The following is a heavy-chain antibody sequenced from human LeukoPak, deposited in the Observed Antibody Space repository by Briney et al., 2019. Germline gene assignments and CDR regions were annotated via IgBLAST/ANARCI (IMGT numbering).Heavy chain of an antibody. J-gene: IGHJ3*02. Sequence: SETLSLTCTVSGGSISSYYWSWIRQPPGKGLEWIGYIYYSGSTNYNPSLKSRVTISVDTSKNQFSLKLSSVTAADTAVYYCAINSRKGVAGTFGAFDIWGQGTMVTVSS. D-gene: IGHD1-14*01. CDR1: GGSISSYY. CDR2: IYYSGST. V-gene: IGHV4-59*12. CDR3: AINSRKGVAGTFGAFDI.